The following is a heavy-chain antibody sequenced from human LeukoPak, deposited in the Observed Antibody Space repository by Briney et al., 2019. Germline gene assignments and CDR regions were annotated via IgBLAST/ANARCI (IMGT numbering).Heavy chain of an antibody. D-gene: IGHD5-12*01. CDR3: AKGSGYEARYYYYYMDV. Sequence: GGSLRLSCAASGFTFSSYAMSWVRQAPGKGLEWVAFIRYDGSNKYYADSVKGRFTISRDNSKNTLYLHVNSLRPEDTAVYYCAKGSGYEARYYYYYMDVWGKGTTVTVSS. CDR1: GFTFSSYA. CDR2: IRYDGSNK. V-gene: IGHV3-30*02. J-gene: IGHJ6*03.